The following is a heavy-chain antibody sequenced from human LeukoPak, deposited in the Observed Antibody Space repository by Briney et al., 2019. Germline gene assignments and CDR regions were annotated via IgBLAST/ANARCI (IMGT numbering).Heavy chain of an antibody. CDR3: ARDLLSDYDSSGLVFDY. J-gene: IGHJ4*02. CDR1: GFTFSSYG. Sequence: PGGSLRLSCAASGFTFSSYGMHWVRQAPGKGLEWVAVISYDGSNKYYADSVKGRFTISRDNSKNTLYLQMNSLRAEDTAVYYCARDLLSDYDSSGLVFDYWGQGTLVTVSS. D-gene: IGHD3-22*01. V-gene: IGHV3-30*03. CDR2: ISYDGSNK.